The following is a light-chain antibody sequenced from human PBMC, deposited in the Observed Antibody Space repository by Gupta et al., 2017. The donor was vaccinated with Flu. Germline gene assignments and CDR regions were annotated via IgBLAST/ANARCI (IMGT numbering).Light chain of an antibody. CDR2: EAS. Sequence: DIVLTQSPVTLSVSPGERATFSCRASQSISSNVAWYQQKPGQAPRVVIYEASTRATGISARFSGSGSGTXFALTTXSLQSEDFAVYYCQQDNNWPYIFGXGTKLEIK. J-gene: IGKJ2*01. CDR1: QSISSN. V-gene: IGKV3-15*01. CDR3: QQDNNWPYI.